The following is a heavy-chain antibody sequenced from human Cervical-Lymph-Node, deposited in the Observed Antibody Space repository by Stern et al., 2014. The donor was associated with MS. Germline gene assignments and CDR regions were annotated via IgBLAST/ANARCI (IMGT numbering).Heavy chain of an antibody. D-gene: IGHD2-15*01. CDR3: AKDINLRGTYYFDY. CDR2: ISWNSGNI. CDR1: GFTFADYA. V-gene: IGHV3-9*01. J-gene: IGHJ4*02. Sequence: VQLLESGGGLVQPGRSLRLSCAASGFTFADYAMHWVRQAPGKGLEWVSGISWNSGNIGYADSVKGRFTISRDNAKNSLYLQMNSLRAEDTALYYCAKDINLRGTYYFDYWGQGTLVTVSS.